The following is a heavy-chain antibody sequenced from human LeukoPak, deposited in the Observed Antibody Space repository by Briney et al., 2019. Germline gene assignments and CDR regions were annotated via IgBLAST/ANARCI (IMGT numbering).Heavy chain of an antibody. V-gene: IGHV1-69*02. CDR3: AGGQQLAGDY. Sequence: SVKVSCKASGYTFTGYYMHWVRQAPGQGLEWMGRIIPILGIANYAQKFQGRVTITADKSTSTAYMELSSLRSEDTAVYYCAGGQQLAGDYWGQGTLVTVSS. CDR2: IIPILGIA. J-gene: IGHJ4*02. CDR1: GYTFTGYY. D-gene: IGHD6-13*01.